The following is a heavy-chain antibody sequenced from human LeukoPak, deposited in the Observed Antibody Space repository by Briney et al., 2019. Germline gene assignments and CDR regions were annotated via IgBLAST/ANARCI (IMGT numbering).Heavy chain of an antibody. D-gene: IGHD5-18*01. CDR2: IIPIFGTA. V-gene: IGHV1-69*05. J-gene: IGHJ5*02. CDR3: ARGLSVQLWLAH. CDR1: GGTFSSYA. Sequence: ASVKVSCKASGGTFSSYAISWVRQAPGQGLEWMGGIIPIFGTANYAQKFQGRVTITTDESTSTAYMELSSPRSEDTAVYYCARGLSVQLWLAHWGQGTLVTVSS.